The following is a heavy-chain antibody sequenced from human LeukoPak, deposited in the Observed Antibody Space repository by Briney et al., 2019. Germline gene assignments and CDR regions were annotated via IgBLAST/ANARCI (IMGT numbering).Heavy chain of an antibody. V-gene: IGHV3-23*01. J-gene: IGHJ4*02. D-gene: IGHD6-13*01. CDR3: AKDIAAAGSSFFDY. CDR2: IRGSGGST. CDR1: GFTFTSYA. Sequence: GGSLRLSCAASGFTFTSYAMSWVRQAPGRGLEWVSSIRGSGGSTYYADSVKGRFTISRDNSKNTLYLQMNSLRAEDTAVYYCAKDIAAAGSSFFDYWGQGALVTISS.